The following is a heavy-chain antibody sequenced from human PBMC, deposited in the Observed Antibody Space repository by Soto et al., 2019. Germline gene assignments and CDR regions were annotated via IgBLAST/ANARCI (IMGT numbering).Heavy chain of an antibody. D-gene: IGHD2-2*01. CDR3: ARGSAVPPLRWMDV. Sequence: QVRLQESGPGLVKPSETLSLTCTVSGGTISTYYWNWIRQPPGKGLEWIGYIYYSGSTNYNPSLRGRAILSVDTSKSWFSLRLDSLTAADTAVYYCARGSAVPPLRWMDVWGQGTTVTVSS. CDR2: IYYSGST. CDR1: GGTISTYY. V-gene: IGHV4-59*01. J-gene: IGHJ6*02.